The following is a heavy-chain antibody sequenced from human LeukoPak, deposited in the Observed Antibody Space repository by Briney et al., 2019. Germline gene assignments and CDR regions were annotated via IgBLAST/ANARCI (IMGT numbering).Heavy chain of an antibody. CDR3: AREIYDILTGPGAFDI. CDR2: IYHSGST. J-gene: IGHJ3*02. CDR1: GGSISSSNW. V-gene: IGHV4-4*02. D-gene: IGHD3-9*01. Sequence: SGTLSLTCAVSGGSISSSNWWSWVRQPPGKGLEWIGEIYHSGSTNYNPSLKSRVTISVDTSKNQFSLKLSSVTAADTAVYYCAREIYDILTGPGAFDIWGQGTMVTVSS.